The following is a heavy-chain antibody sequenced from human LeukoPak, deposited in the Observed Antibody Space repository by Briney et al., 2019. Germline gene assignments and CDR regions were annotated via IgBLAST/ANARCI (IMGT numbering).Heavy chain of an antibody. CDR2: INHSGST. D-gene: IGHD6-6*01. CDR3: ARSIPIAARPGDLDY. J-gene: IGHJ4*02. V-gene: IGHV4-34*01. CDR1: GGSFSGYY. Sequence: KPSETLSLTCAVYGGSFSGYYWSWIRQPPGKGLEWIGEINHSGSTNYNPSLKSRVTISVDTSKNQFSLKLSSVTAADTAVYYCARSIPIAARPGDLDYRGQGTLVTVSS.